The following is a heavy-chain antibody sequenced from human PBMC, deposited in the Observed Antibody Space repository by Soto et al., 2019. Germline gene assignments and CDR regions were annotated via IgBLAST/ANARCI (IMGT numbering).Heavy chain of an antibody. CDR1: GGSISSGDYY. D-gene: IGHD3-9*01. V-gene: IGHV4-30-4*01. J-gene: IGHJ6*02. CDR3: ARGTVEVLRYFDWLPQYYYYGMDV. CDR2: IYYSGST. Sequence: PSATRSLTCTVSGGSISSGDYYWSWIRQPPGKVLDWIGYIYYSGSTYYNPSLKSRVTISVDTSKNQFSLKLSSVTAADTAVYYCARGTVEVLRYFDWLPQYYYYGMDVWGQGTTVTVSS.